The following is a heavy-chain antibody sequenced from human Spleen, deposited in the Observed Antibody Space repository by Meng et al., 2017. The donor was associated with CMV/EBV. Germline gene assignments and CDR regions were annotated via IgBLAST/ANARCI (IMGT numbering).Heavy chain of an antibody. D-gene: IGHD3-10*01. J-gene: IGHJ4*02. CDR1: GGSFSCYY. Sequence: VHLPQWAPRLCTPSAPLSLPFSVYGGSFSCYYWRWIRQPPGTGLELIGEINHSGSTNYNPSLKSRVTISVDTSKNQFSLKLSSVTAADTAVYYCCSRRFGEWGYWGQGTLVTVSS. CDR3: CSRRFGEWGY. V-gene: IGHV4-34*01. CDR2: INHSGST.